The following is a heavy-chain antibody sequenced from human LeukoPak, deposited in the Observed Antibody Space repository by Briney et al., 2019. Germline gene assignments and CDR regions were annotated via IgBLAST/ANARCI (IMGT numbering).Heavy chain of an antibody. CDR3: AKDINPYYYDSSGFDY. CDR2: ISWNSGSI. J-gene: IGHJ4*02. CDR1: GFTFDDYA. V-gene: IGHV3-9*01. D-gene: IGHD3-22*01. Sequence: GGSLRLPCAASGFTFDDYAVHWVRQAPGKGLEWVSGISWNSGSIGYADSMKGRFTISRDNAKNSLYLQMNSLRAEDTALYCCAKDINPYYYDSSGFDYWGQGTLVTVSS.